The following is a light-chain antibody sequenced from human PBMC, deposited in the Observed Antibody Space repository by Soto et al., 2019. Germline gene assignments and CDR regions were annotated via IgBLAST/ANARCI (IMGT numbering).Light chain of an antibody. CDR3: QQTYSTPPNT. CDR1: QSISRY. J-gene: IGKJ2*01. Sequence: DIPMTQSPSSLSASIGDRVTITCRASQSISRYLNWYQQKPGKAPKLLIYAASSLQSGVPSRFSGSGSGTDFTLTISSLQAEDLATYFCQQTYSTPPNTFGQGTKLEIK. V-gene: IGKV1-39*01. CDR2: AAS.